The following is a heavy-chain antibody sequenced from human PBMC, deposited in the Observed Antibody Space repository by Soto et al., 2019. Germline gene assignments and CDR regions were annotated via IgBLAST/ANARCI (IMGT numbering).Heavy chain of an antibody. CDR1: GFSLSTSGVG. J-gene: IGHJ6*02. V-gene: IGHV2-5*01. Sequence: GSGPTLVNPTQTLTLTCTFSGFSLSTSGVGVGWIRQPPGKALEWLALIYWNDDKRYSPSLKSRLTITKDTSKNQVVLTMTNMDPVDTATYYCAHRRNAGYSSSWYLSPRDYYYYGMDVWGQGTTVTVSS. D-gene: IGHD6-13*01. CDR3: AHRRNAGYSSSWYLSPRDYYYYGMDV. CDR2: IYWNDDK.